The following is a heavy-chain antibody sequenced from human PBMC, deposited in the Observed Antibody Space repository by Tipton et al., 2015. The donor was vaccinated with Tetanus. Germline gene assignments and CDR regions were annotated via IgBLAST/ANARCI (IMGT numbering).Heavy chain of an antibody. CDR1: GFTFSSYG. D-gene: IGHD6-19*01. Sequence: LSLTCAASGFTFSSYGMHWVRQAPGKGLEWVAVISYDGSSEYYADSVKGRFTISRDNSKNTLFLQMSSLRPEDTALYYCARDPNSSGWYPASFDLWGQGTLVTVSS. V-gene: IGHV3-30*03. CDR2: ISYDGSSE. CDR3: ARDPNSSGWYPASFDL. J-gene: IGHJ4*02.